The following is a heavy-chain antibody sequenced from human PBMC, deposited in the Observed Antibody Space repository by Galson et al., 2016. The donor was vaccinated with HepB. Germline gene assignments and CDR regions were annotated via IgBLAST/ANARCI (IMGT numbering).Heavy chain of an antibody. V-gene: IGHV4-39*01. CDR2: IYYSGAP. CDR3: ARHLTSGSPVWFDP. Sequence: ETLSLTCAVSGGSISRSGHYWGWIRQPPGKGLEWIGSIYYSGAPYSNPSLKSRVTISVDTSKNQFSLKLNSVTAADPAVYYCARHLTSGSPVWFDPWGQGTLVTVSP. CDR1: GGSISRSGHY. D-gene: IGHD3-9*01. J-gene: IGHJ5*02.